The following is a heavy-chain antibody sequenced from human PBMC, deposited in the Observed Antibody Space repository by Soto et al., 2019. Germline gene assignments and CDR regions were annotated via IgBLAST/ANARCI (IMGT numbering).Heavy chain of an antibody. CDR2: INHSGST. J-gene: IGHJ4*02. CDR3: ARGLIRFSLIYFDY. D-gene: IGHD2-8*01. CDR1: GGSFAGYY. V-gene: IGHV4-34*01. Sequence: SETLSLTCADYGGSFAGYYWRRIRQPPGKGLEWIGEINHSGSTNYNPSLKSRVTISVDTSKNQFSLKLSSVTAAVTAAYYCARGLIRFSLIYFDYWGQGTLVTVSS.